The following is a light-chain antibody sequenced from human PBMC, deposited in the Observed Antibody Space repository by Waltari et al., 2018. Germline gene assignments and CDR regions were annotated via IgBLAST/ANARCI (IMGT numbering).Light chain of an antibody. J-gene: IGLJ2*01. CDR2: EVS. CDR1: SSDIGAYDR. CDR3: SSDASRIAGL. V-gene: IGLV2-14*01. Sequence: QAALTQSPSVSGSPGQSVTISCLGSSSDIGAYDRFPWYQQYPGKAPKLVIYEVSKRPSGVSDRFSGSKSGNTASLTISGVQAEDEADYYCSSDASRIAGLFGGGTRLTVL.